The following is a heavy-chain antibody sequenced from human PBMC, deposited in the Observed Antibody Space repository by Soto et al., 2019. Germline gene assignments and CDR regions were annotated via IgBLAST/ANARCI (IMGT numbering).Heavy chain of an antibody. CDR3: ARGVSGWSPFDF. Sequence: QVQLVQSGAEVKKPGASVKVSCKASGYTFTDYYVHWVRQAPGQGLAWMGWINTNSGVTNFAQKFQGWVTLTRDTSVNTAYMELNRLKSDDTAVFFCARGVSGWSPFDFGGQGTLVTVSS. CDR2: INTNSGVT. CDR1: GYTFTDYY. V-gene: IGHV1-2*04. D-gene: IGHD6-19*01. J-gene: IGHJ4*02.